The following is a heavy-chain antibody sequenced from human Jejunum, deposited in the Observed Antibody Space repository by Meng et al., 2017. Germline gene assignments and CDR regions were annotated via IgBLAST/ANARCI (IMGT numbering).Heavy chain of an antibody. CDR3: ARGELLWDY. Sequence: QEQLQESGPGLVTPSQTLSLTFPVACDSSSSGEYFWSWIRQPPGKGLEWIGYMDYRGSTFYNPSLKSRVTISVATSKNQFSLKLSSVTAADTAVYFCARGELLWDYWGQGTLVTVSS. V-gene: IGHV4-30-4*01. CDR2: MDYRGST. D-gene: IGHD2-2*01. J-gene: IGHJ4*02. CDR1: CDSSSSGEYF.